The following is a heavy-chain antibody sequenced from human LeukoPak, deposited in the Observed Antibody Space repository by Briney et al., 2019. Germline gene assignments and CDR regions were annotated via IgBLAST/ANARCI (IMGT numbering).Heavy chain of an antibody. CDR3: ARRNNWNPQGTDY. CDR1: GYTFTSYA. CDR2: INAGNGNT. V-gene: IGHV1-3*01. Sequence: ASVKVSCKASGYTFTSYAMHWVRQAPGQRLEWMGWINAGNGNTKYSQKFQGRVTMTRDTSISTAYMELSRLRSDDTAVYYCARRNNWNPQGTDYWGQGTLVTVSS. J-gene: IGHJ4*02. D-gene: IGHD1-20*01.